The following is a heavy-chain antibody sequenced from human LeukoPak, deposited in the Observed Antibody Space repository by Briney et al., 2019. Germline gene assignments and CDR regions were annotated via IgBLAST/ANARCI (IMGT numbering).Heavy chain of an antibody. CDR1: GGSFSGYY. D-gene: IGHD4-11*01. Sequence: SETLSLTCAVYGGSFSGYYWSWIRQPPGKGLEWIGEINHSGSTNYNPSLKSRVTISVDTSKNQFSLKLSSVTAADTAVYYCARGLSVTTPDDYWGLGTLVTVSS. V-gene: IGHV4-34*01. J-gene: IGHJ4*02. CDR3: ARGLSVTTPDDY. CDR2: INHSGST.